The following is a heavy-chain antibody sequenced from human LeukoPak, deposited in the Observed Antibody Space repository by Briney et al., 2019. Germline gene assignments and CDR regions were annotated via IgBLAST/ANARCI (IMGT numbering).Heavy chain of an antibody. CDR2: ISYDGNNK. CDR3: AKMGSRSSSWLYYMDV. D-gene: IGHD6-13*01. J-gene: IGHJ6*03. Sequence: PGGSLRLSCAASGFTFSSYAMHWVRQAPGKGLEWVTVISYDGNNKYYADSVKGRFTISRDNPKNTLYLQMNSLRAEDTAVYYCAKMGSRSSSWLYYMDVWGKGTTVTISS. V-gene: IGHV3-30*04. CDR1: GFTFSSYA.